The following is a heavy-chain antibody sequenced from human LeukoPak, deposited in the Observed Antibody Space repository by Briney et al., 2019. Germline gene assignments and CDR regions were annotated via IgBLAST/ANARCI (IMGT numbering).Heavy chain of an antibody. V-gene: IGHV1-69*13. Sequence: ASVKVSCKASRGTFSSYAISWVRQAPGQGLEWMGGIIPIFGTANYAQKFQGRVTITADESTSTAYMELSSLRSEDTAVYYCARDSRRITMIVVVTPTYYYGMDVWGQGTTVTVSS. CDR2: IIPIFGTA. J-gene: IGHJ6*02. D-gene: IGHD3-22*01. CDR1: RGTFSSYA. CDR3: ARDSRRITMIVVVTPTYYYGMDV.